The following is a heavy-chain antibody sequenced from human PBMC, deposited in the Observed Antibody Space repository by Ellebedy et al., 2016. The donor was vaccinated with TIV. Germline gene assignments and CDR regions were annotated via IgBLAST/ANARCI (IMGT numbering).Heavy chain of an antibody. J-gene: IGHJ5*02. CDR1: GDSITSYY. CDR2: IYYSGST. CDR3: ARVSSSSSDLRFDP. D-gene: IGHD6-13*01. V-gene: IGHV4-59*01. Sequence: SETLSLTCTVSGDSITSYYWSWIRQPPGKGLEWIGYIYYSGSTNYNPSPKSRVTISVDTSKNQFSLKLSSVTAADTAVYYCARVSSSSSDLRFDPWGQGTLVTVSS.